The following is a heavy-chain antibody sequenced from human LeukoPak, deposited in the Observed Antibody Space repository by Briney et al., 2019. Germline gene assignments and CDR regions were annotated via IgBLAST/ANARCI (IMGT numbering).Heavy chain of an antibody. CDR2: IYYSGST. D-gene: IGHD2-21*01. V-gene: IGHV4-59*08. CDR1: GGSISSYY. Sequence: SETLSLTCTVSGGSISSYYWSWIRQPPGKGLEWIGYIYYSGSTNYNPSLKSRVTISVDTSKNQFSLKLSSVTAADTAVYYCARGGDVSPLYYYYYGMDVWGQGTTVTVSS. J-gene: IGHJ6*02. CDR3: ARGGDVSPLYYYYYGMDV.